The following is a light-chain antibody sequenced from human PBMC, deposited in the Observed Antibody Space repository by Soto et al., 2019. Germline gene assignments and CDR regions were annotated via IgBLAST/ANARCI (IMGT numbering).Light chain of an antibody. CDR3: QRYDFLSWT. Sequence: EIVLTQSPGTLSLSPGERATLSCRASQSVSSNYLAWYQQKPGQPPRLLIYGASSRATGIPDRFSGSGSGTDFTLAISRLEPEDFAVYYCQRYDFLSWTFGQGTKVEI. V-gene: IGKV3-20*01. CDR2: GAS. J-gene: IGKJ1*01. CDR1: QSVSSNY.